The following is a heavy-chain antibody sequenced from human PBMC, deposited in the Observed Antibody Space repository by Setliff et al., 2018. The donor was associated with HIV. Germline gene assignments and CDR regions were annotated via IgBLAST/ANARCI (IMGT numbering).Heavy chain of an antibody. CDR3: AREGQHLGSGSYAFDI. CDR2: IYSGGGGST. Sequence: GGSLRLSCVVSGFTVSAYYMNWVRQAPGKGLEWVSVIYSGGGGSTYHADSVKGRFTISRDTSKNMLYLQMHNLRPEDTAVYYCAREGQHLGSGSYAFDIWGQGTKVTVSS. CDR1: GFTVSAYY. V-gene: IGHV3-66*02. D-gene: IGHD6-25*01. J-gene: IGHJ3*02.